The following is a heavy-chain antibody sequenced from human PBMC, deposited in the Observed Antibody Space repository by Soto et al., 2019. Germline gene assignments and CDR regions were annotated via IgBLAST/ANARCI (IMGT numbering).Heavy chain of an antibody. J-gene: IGHJ4*02. Sequence: QVQLVESGGGVVQPGRSLRLSCAASGFIFSGYGMHWVRQAPGKGLKWVAVIWYDGSNENYADSVKGRFTISRDNSKNTLYLQMNSLRAEDTAVYYCTRRFSDGWYSDYWGQGTLVTVSS. V-gene: IGHV3-33*01. CDR1: GFIFSGYG. D-gene: IGHD6-19*01. CDR3: TRRFSDGWYSDY. CDR2: IWYDGSNE.